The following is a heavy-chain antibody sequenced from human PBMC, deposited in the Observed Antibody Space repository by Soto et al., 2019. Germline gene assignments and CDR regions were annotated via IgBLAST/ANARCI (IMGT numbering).Heavy chain of an antibody. Sequence: GASVKVSCKASGYTFTSYAMHWVRQAPGQRLEWMGWINAGNGNTKYSQKFQGRVTITRDTSASTAYMELSSLRSEDTAVYYCARSISSSWYSNRIWFDPWGQGTLVTVSS. J-gene: IGHJ5*02. CDR2: INAGNGNT. V-gene: IGHV1-3*01. CDR1: GYTFTSYA. CDR3: ARSISSSWYSNRIWFDP. D-gene: IGHD6-13*01.